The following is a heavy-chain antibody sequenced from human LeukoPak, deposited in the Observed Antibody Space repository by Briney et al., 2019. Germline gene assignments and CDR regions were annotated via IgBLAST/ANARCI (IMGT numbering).Heavy chain of an antibody. CDR2: INTNSGGT. Sequence: GASVKVSCKASGYTFTGYYMHWVRQAPGQGLEWMGWINTNSGGTNYAQKFQGRVTMTRDTSISTAYMELSRLRSDDTAVYYCARTKERLRYSSGWELDYWGQGTLVTVSS. CDR3: ARTKERLRYSSGWELDY. V-gene: IGHV1-2*02. CDR1: GYTFTGYY. D-gene: IGHD6-25*01. J-gene: IGHJ4*02.